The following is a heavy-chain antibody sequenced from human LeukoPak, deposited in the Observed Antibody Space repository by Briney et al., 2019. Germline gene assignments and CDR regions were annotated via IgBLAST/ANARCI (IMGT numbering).Heavy chain of an antibody. D-gene: IGHD4-23*01. J-gene: IGHJ4*02. Sequence: GGFLRLSCAASGFTFNDFYMTWIRQAPGKGLEWVSYISKTGNTIYYADSVKGRFTISRDNAKKSLYLEMNSLRAEDTAVYYCARDGGPYYFDYWGQGTLVTVSS. CDR1: GFTFNDFY. CDR2: ISKTGNTI. V-gene: IGHV3-11*01. CDR3: ARDGGPYYFDY.